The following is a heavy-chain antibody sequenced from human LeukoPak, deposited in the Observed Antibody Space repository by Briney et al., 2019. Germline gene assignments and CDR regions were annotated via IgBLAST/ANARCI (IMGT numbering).Heavy chain of an antibody. V-gene: IGHV3-23*01. Sequence: GGSLRLSCAASGFTFSSYAMSWVRQAPGKGLEWVSTISGSGGSTYYADSVKGRFTISRDNSKNTLYLQMNSLRAEDTAVYYCAKVPSGSYYQVYYYYMDVWGKGTTVTVSS. CDR1: GFTFSSYA. CDR2: ISGSGGST. D-gene: IGHD1-26*01. J-gene: IGHJ6*03. CDR3: AKVPSGSYYQVYYYYMDV.